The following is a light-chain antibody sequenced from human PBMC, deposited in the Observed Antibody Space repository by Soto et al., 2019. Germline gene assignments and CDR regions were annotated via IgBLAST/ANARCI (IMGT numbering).Light chain of an antibody. Sequence: QSVLTQPASVSGSPGQSITISCTGTSNDVGSYDLVSWYQQHPGKAPKLIIFEGNKRPSWVSNRFSGSKSGNTASLTIAGLQPEDEADYYCCSYADVTTYVFGNGTQLTVL. J-gene: IGLJ7*01. CDR2: EGN. CDR1: SNDVGSYDL. V-gene: IGLV2-23*01. CDR3: CSYADVTTYV.